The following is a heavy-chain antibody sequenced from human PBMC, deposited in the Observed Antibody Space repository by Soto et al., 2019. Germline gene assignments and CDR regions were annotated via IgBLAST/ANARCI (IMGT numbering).Heavy chain of an antibody. V-gene: IGHV3-30-3*01. J-gene: IGHJ6*02. Sequence: QVQLVESGGGVVQPGRSLRLSCAASGFTFSSYAMHGFRQAPGKGLEWVAVISYDGSNKYYADSVKGRFTISRDNSKNTLYLQMNSRRAEDTAVYYCARDRLQWLGYDYGIDVWGPGTPVTVSS. CDR3: ARDRLQWLGYDYGIDV. CDR2: ISYDGSNK. CDR1: GFTFSSYA. D-gene: IGHD6-19*01.